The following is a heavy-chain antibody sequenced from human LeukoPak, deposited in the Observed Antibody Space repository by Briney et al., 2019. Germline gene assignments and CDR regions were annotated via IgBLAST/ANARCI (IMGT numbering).Heavy chain of an antibody. Sequence: PGGSLRLSCAASGFTFSSYAMSWVRQAPGKGLEYVSAISSNGGSTYYANSVKGRFTISRDNSKNTLYLQMGSLRAEDMAVYYCARANGIVGAPARYWGQGTLVTVSS. CDR1: GFTFSSYA. CDR3: ARANGIVGAPARY. D-gene: IGHD1-26*01. CDR2: ISSNGGST. V-gene: IGHV3-64*01. J-gene: IGHJ4*02.